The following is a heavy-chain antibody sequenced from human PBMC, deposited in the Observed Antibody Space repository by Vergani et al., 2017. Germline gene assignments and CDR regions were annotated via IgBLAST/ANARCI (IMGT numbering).Heavy chain of an antibody. CDR3: ARGTELYYYDRSAWVDP. D-gene: IGHD3-22*01. V-gene: IGHV4-59*01. CDR2: IYYSGST. J-gene: IGHJ5*02. CDR1: GGSISSYY. Sequence: QVQLQESGPGLVKPSETLSLTCTVSGGSISSYYWSCIRQPPGKGLEWIGYIYYSGSTNYNPSLKSRVTISVDTSKTQFSLKLSSVTAADTAGYYCARGTELYYYDRSAWVDPWGQGTLVTVSS.